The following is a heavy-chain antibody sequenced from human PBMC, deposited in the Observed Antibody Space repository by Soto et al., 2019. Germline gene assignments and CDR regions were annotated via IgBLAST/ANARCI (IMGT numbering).Heavy chain of an antibody. D-gene: IGHD3-22*01. Sequence: PGGSLRLSCAASGFTISSYTMTWVRQSPGKGLEWVSSMSRTGDNTYYADSVKGRFTISRDNSKNTLYLQMNSLRAEDTAIYYCAKDQSNSNPLYYFDFWGPGTLVTVSS. CDR1: GFTISSYT. J-gene: IGHJ4*02. CDR3: AKDQSNSNPLYYFDF. CDR2: MSRTGDNT. V-gene: IGHV3-23*01.